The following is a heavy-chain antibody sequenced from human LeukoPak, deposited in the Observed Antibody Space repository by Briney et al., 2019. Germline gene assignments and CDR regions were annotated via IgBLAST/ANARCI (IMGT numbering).Heavy chain of an antibody. CDR2: ISYDGSNK. D-gene: IGHD3-10*01. J-gene: IGHJ4*02. CDR3: VRGSFGGNFDY. CDR1: GFTFSSYA. V-gene: IGHV3-30-3*01. Sequence: PGGSLRLSCAASGFTFSSYAMHWVRQAPGKGLEWVAVISYDGSNKYYADSVKGRFTISRDNSKNTLYLQMNSLRAEDTAVYYCVRGSFGGNFDYWGQGTLVTVSS.